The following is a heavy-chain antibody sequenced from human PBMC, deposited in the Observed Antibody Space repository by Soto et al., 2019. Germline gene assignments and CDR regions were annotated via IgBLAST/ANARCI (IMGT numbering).Heavy chain of an antibody. CDR3: ARARGKAYCGVDCYSSAFDI. Sequence: PGGSLRLSCAVSGFNVNTNYMNWVRQAPGKRLEWVSILYSGGRTYYGDSVKGRFTISRDNSKNTLYLQMHNLRAEDTAVYYCARARGKAYCGVDCYSSAFDIWGQGTMVTVSS. D-gene: IGHD2-21*02. CDR2: LYSGGRT. V-gene: IGHV3-53*01. J-gene: IGHJ3*02. CDR1: GFNVNTNY.